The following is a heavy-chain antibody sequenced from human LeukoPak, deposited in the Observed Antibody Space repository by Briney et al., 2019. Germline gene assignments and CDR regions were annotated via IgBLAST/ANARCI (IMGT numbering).Heavy chain of an antibody. CDR2: INHSGST. J-gene: IGHJ6*03. D-gene: IGHD6-19*01. V-gene: IGHV4-34*01. Sequence: PSETLSLTCAVYSGSFSGYYWSWIRQPPGKGLEWIGEINHSGSTNYNPSLKSRVTISVDTSKNQFSLKLSSVTAADTAVYYCARGSSGPYYYMDVWGKGTTVTVSS. CDR3: ARGSSGPYYYMDV. CDR1: SGSFSGYY.